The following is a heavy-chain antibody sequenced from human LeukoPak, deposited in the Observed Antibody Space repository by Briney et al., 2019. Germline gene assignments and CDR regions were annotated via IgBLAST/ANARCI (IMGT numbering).Heavy chain of an antibody. V-gene: IGHV3-30*19. CDR2: IWYDGSNK. CDR3: ARNPPNYDFWSGYWY. D-gene: IGHD3-3*01. Sequence: PGGSLRLSCAASGFTFSSYGMHWVRQAPGKGLEWVAVIWYDGSNKYYADSVKGRFTISRDNSKNTLYLQMNSLRAEDTAVYYCARNPPNYDFWSGYWYWGQGTLVTVSS. J-gene: IGHJ4*02. CDR1: GFTFSSYG.